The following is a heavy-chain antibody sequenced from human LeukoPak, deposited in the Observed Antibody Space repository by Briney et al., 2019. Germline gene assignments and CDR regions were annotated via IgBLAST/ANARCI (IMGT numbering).Heavy chain of an antibody. V-gene: IGHV4-34*01. CDR1: GWSFSGYY. Sequence: SETLSHTCAVYGWSFSGYYWSWIRQPPGKGLEWIGEINHSGSTNYNPSLKSRVTISVDTSKNQFSLKLSSVTAADTAVYYCARTAWGTRFDPWGQGTLVTVSS. J-gene: IGHJ5*02. CDR2: INHSGST. CDR3: ARTAWGTRFDP. D-gene: IGHD1-14*01.